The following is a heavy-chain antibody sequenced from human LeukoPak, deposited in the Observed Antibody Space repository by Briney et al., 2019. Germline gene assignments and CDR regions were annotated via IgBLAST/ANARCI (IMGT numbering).Heavy chain of an antibody. J-gene: IGHJ4*02. CDR3: ARELVVGRVYERTRKYYFDY. V-gene: IGHV1-18*01. CDR2: ISAYSGNT. CDR1: GYTFTGYG. Sequence: ASVKVSCKASGYTFTGYGISWVRQAPGQGLEGMGWISAYSGNTNYAQKLQGRVTMTTDTSTSTAYMELRSLRSDDTAVYYCARELVVGRVYERTRKYYFDYWGQGTLVTVSP. D-gene: IGHD2-8*01.